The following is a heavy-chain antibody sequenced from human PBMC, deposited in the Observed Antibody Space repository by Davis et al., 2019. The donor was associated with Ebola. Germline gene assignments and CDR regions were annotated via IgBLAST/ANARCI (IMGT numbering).Heavy chain of an antibody. Sequence: GESLKISCKTSGYSFTTFWIGRVRQMPGKGLEWMGIIYPGDSNTRYSPSFQGQVTISADKSISTAYLQWSSLEASDTAMYYCARHEKTAIQYYYYYMDVWGKGTTVTVSS. D-gene: IGHD2-21*02. CDR2: IYPGDSNT. J-gene: IGHJ6*03. V-gene: IGHV5-51*01. CDR1: GYSFTTFW. CDR3: ARHEKTAIQYYYYYMDV.